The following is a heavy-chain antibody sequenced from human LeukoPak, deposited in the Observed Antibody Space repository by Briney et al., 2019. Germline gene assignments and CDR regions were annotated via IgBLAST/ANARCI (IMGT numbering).Heavy chain of an antibody. Sequence: GGSLRLSCAASGFTFSSYSMNWVRQAPGKGLEWVSYISSSSSTIYYADSVKGRFTISRDNAKNSLYLQMNSLRAEDTAVYYCAREGYYYDSSGYRFDAFDIWGQGTMVTVSS. CDR1: GFTFSSYS. CDR3: AREGYYYDSSGYRFDAFDI. V-gene: IGHV3-48*01. J-gene: IGHJ3*02. CDR2: ISSSSSTI. D-gene: IGHD3-22*01.